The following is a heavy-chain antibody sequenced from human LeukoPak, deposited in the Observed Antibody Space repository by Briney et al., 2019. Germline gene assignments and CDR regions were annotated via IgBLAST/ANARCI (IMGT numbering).Heavy chain of an antibody. J-gene: IGHJ4*02. CDR3: VRDRFPWDYYFDY. V-gene: IGHV3-74*01. Sequence: GGSLRLSCAASGFTFRTYWMHWVRLAPGKGPVWVSRISSNGRSTSYADSVKGRFTISRDNAKNTLYLQMNTLRAEDTGLYYCVRDRFPWDYYFDYWGPGTLVTVSS. D-gene: IGHD1-26*01. CDR2: ISSNGRST. CDR1: GFTFRTYW.